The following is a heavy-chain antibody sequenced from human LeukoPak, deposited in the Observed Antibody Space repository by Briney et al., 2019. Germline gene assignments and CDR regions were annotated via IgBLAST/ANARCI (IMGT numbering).Heavy chain of an antibody. CDR3: ARDLLPTRYFDY. CDR2: IWYDGSNK. D-gene: IGHD2-15*01. Sequence: GGSLRLSCAASGFTFSSYGMHWVRQAPGKGLEWVAVIWYDGSNKYYADSVKGRFTISRDNSKNTLYLQMNSLRAEDTAVYYCARDLLPTRYFDYWGQGTLVTVSS. V-gene: IGHV3-33*01. J-gene: IGHJ4*02. CDR1: GFTFSSYG.